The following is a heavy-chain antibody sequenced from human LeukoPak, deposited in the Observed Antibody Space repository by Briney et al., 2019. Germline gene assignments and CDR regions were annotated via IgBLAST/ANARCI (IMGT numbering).Heavy chain of an antibody. CDR1: GYTFTGYY. Sequence: ASVKVSCKASGYTFTGYYMHWVRQAPRQGLEWMGWINPNSGGTNYAQKFQGRVTMTRDTSISTAYMELSRLRSDDTAVYYCARVGTYCSSTSCYGEVFDYWGQGTLVTVSS. V-gene: IGHV1-2*02. CDR3: ARVGTYCSSTSCYGEVFDY. D-gene: IGHD2-2*01. CDR2: INPNSGGT. J-gene: IGHJ4*02.